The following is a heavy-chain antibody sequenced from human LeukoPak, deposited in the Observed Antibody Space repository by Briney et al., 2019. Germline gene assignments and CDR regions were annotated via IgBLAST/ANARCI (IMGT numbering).Heavy chain of an antibody. CDR1: GGSISSISYY. D-gene: IGHD3-22*01. CDR3: ARLWNRPRITMIVVVDAQIDY. Sequence: SETLSLTCTVSGGSISSISYYWGWIRQPPGKGLELIWRIYYSGSTYYNPSLKSRVTISVDTSKNQFSLKLSSVTAADTAVYYCARLWNRPRITMIVVVDAQIDYWGQGTLVTVSS. CDR2: IYYSGST. V-gene: IGHV4-39*01. J-gene: IGHJ4*02.